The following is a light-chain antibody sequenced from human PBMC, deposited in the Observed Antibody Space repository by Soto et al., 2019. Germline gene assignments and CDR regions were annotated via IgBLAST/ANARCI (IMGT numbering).Light chain of an antibody. Sequence: EIVLTQSPATLSLSPGERATLACRASPSVSSYLAGYQQKPDQAPRLLTYDASNRATGIPARFRGSGAGTDFIPTSSSLEPEDVSVYYCQQRSNWPLTFGGGTKVEIK. V-gene: IGKV3-11*01. J-gene: IGKJ4*01. CDR1: PSVSSY. CDR3: QQRSNWPLT. CDR2: DAS.